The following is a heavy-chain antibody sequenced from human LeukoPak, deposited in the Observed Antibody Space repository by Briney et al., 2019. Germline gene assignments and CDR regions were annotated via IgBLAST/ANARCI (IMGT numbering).Heavy chain of an antibody. Sequence: SETLSLTCTASGGSISSYYWSWIRQPPGKGLEWLGYIYYSGSTNYNPSHKSRVTISVDTSKNQFSLKLSSVTAADTAVYYCARALSRGYSYGYYNYYYMDVWGKGTTVTVSS. V-gene: IGHV4-59*01. CDR1: GGSISSYY. D-gene: IGHD5-18*01. CDR3: ARALSRGYSYGYYNYYYMDV. J-gene: IGHJ6*03. CDR2: IYYSGST.